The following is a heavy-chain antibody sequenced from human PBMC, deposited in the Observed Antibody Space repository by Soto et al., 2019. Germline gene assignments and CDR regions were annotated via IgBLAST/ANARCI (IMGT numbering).Heavy chain of an antibody. CDR2: IYYSGST. V-gene: IGHV4-59*01. CDR3: ARVKGVGYYYYGMDV. J-gene: IGHJ6*02. Sequence: SETLSLTCTVSGGSISSYYWRWIRQPPGKGLEWIGYIYYSGSTNYNPSLKSRVTISVDTSKNQFSLKLSSVTAADTAVYYCARVKGVGYYYYGMDVWGQGTTVTVSS. D-gene: IGHD2-8*01. CDR1: GGSISSYY.